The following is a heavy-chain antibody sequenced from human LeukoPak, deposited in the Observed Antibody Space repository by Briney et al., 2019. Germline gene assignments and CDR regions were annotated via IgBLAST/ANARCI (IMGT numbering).Heavy chain of an antibody. D-gene: IGHD5-18*01. Sequence: PSETLSLTCTVSGYSISSGYYWGWIRQPPGKGLEWIGSIYHSGSTYYNPSLKSRVTISVDTSKNQFSLKLSSVTAADTAVYYCARQPGYSYGYYIDYWGQGTLVTVSS. CDR3: ARQPGYSYGYYIDY. CDR1: GYSISSGYY. CDR2: IYHSGST. J-gene: IGHJ4*02. V-gene: IGHV4-38-2*02.